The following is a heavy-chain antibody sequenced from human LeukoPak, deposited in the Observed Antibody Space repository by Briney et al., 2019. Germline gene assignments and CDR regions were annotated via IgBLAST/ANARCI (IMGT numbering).Heavy chain of an antibody. D-gene: IGHD3-3*01. V-gene: IGHV3-74*01. CDR1: GFTFSSYW. CDR2: INSDGSST. J-gene: IGHJ4*02. CDR3: ASSWYYDFWSGREALY. Sequence: PGGSLRISCAASGFTFSSYWMHWVRQAPGKGLVWVSRINSDGSSTSYADSVKGRFTISRDNAKNTLYLQMNSLRAEDTAVYYCASSWYYDFWSGREALYWGQGTLVTVSS.